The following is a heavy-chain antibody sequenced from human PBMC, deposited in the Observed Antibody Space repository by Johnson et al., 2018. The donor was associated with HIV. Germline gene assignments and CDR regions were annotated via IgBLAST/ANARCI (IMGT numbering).Heavy chain of an antibody. J-gene: IGHJ3*02. CDR2: IRYDGSNE. CDR3: ARTPRHYYYDSSDGAFDI. Sequence: QMQLVESGGGVVQPGRSLRLSCAASGFTFSSYAMHLVRQAPAKGLEWVTFIRYDGSNEYYEDSVKVRFTISRDNSKNTLSLHMNSLRAEDTAVFYCARTPRHYYYDSSDGAFDIWGQVTMVTVSS. V-gene: IGHV3-30*04. CDR1: GFTFSSYA. D-gene: IGHD3-22*01.